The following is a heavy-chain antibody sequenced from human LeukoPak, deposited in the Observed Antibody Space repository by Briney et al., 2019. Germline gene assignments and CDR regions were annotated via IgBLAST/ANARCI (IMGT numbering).Heavy chain of an antibody. CDR3: AREWDSGWGGTYFDN. CDR1: GFTFSRHW. V-gene: IGHV3-7*01. D-gene: IGHD1-26*01. CDR2: IKEDGSEK. Sequence: PGWSLRLSCRASGFTFSRHWMTWVRQAPGKGLEWVANIKEDGSEKYYVDALKGRVLISRDNAKTSLYLQLNNLRVEDTAVYYCAREWDSGWGGTYFDNRGLGTLVTVSS. J-gene: IGHJ4*02.